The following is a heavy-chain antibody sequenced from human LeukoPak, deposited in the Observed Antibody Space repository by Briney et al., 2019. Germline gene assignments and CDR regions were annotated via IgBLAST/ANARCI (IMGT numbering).Heavy chain of an antibody. J-gene: IGHJ1*01. Sequence: GGSLRLSCAASGFAFSSYGMHWARQAPGKGLEWVAFIRYDGGNKYYADSVKGRFTISRENSKTTLFLQMNSLRAEDTAVYYCAKEHTPHYFGSATYGRFFQHWGQGTLVTVSS. CDR2: IRYDGGNK. CDR3: AKEHTPHYFGSATYGRFFQH. V-gene: IGHV3-30*02. D-gene: IGHD3-10*01. CDR1: GFAFSSYG.